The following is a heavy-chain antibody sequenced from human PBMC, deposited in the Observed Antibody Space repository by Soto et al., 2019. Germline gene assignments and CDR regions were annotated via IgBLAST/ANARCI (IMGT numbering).Heavy chain of an antibody. CDR3: ARIPYDNSGTIFDY. CDR1: GITVSSYY. D-gene: IGHD3-22*01. J-gene: IGHJ4*02. Sequence: PGGPLRLSCAVSGITVSSYYMSWVRQAAGKGLEWVSVIYAGTITYYADSVKGRFTIYRDNSKNTLNLEMNSLRVEDTAVYYCARIPYDNSGTIFDYWGQGTLVTSPQ. CDR2: IYAGTIT. V-gene: IGHV3-53*01.